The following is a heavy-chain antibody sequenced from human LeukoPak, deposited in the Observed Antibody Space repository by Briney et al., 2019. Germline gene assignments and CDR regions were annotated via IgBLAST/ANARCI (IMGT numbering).Heavy chain of an antibody. V-gene: IGHV3-23*01. Sequence: WGSLTLSCAASGFTFNNYGMTWVRQAPGKGLEWVSAISGSGGTTFYADSVKGRSTVSSDNTNNTLFLQMNSLTADDTAVYYCAKGGQWKFRFNYYPSSYMDVGGKGTTVTVSS. CDR2: ISGSGGTT. CDR1: GFTFNNYG. CDR3: AKGGQWKFRFNYYPSSYMDV. D-gene: IGHD6-19*01. J-gene: IGHJ6*03.